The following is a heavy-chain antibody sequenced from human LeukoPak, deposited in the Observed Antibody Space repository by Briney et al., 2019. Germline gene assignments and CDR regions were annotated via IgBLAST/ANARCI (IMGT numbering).Heavy chain of an antibody. V-gene: IGHV3-23*01. J-gene: IGHJ4*02. Sequence: GRSLRLSCAASGLTLSRYGMYWVRQAPGKGLEWVSTISGGGGSTYYADSVKGRFTISRDNSKNTLYLQVNSLRAEDTAVYYCAKGGKWDVTPFDYWGQGTLVTVSS. D-gene: IGHD1-26*01. CDR1: GLTLSRYG. CDR2: ISGGGGST. CDR3: AKGGKWDVTPFDY.